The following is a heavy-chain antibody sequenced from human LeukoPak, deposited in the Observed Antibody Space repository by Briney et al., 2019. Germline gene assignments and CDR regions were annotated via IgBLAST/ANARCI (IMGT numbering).Heavy chain of an antibody. V-gene: IGHV3-74*01. J-gene: IGHJ4*02. CDR3: ARGYCSSTSCLFDY. CDR2: INSDGSST. Sequence: GGSLRLSCAASGFTFSSYWMHWVRQAPGKGLEWVSRINSDGSSTSYADSVKGRFTISRDNAKNTLYLQMSSLRAEDTAVYYCARGYCSSTSCLFDYWGQGTLVTVSS. D-gene: IGHD2-2*01. CDR1: GFTFSSYW.